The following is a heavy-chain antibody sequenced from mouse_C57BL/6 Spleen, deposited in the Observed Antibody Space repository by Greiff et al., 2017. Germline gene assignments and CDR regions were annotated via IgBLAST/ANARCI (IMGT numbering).Heavy chain of an antibody. CDR3: ARGDYGSSGDY. CDR1: GYTFTSYW. Sequence: QVQLQQPGAELVMPGASVKLSCKASGYTFTSYWMHWVKQRPGQSLEWIGEIDPSDSYTNYNQKFKGKSTLTVDKSSSTAYMQLSSLTSEDSAVYYCARGDYGSSGDYWGQGTTLTVSS. D-gene: IGHD1-1*01. CDR2: IDPSDSYT. J-gene: IGHJ2*01. V-gene: IGHV1-69*01.